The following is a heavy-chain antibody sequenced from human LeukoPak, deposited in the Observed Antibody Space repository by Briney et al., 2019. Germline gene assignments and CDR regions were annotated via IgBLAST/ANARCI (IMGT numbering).Heavy chain of an antibody. CDR1: GFTFSSYS. CDR2: ITSSGTYI. CDR3: ARDLRGYDSSRFDP. V-gene: IGHV3-21*01. Sequence: GGSLRLSCAASSGFTFSSYSMNWVRQAPGKGLEWVSGITSSGTYIYYVDSVKGRFTVSRDNAKNSLYLQMNSLRAEDTAMYYCARDLRGYDSSRFDPWGQGTLVTVSS. J-gene: IGHJ5*02. D-gene: IGHD5-12*01.